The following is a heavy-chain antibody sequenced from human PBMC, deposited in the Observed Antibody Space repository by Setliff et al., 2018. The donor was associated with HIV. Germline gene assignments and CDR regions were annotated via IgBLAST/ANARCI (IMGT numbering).Heavy chain of an antibody. CDR3: VRDLAATNMVRGRLYHYYYMDV. V-gene: IGHV3-72*01. D-gene: IGHD3-10*01. Sequence: GGSLRLSCAASGFTFNAHCMDWVRQAPGKGLEWVARSRNRANSYSTEYAASVKGRCTISRDESESSLYLQMDSLKTDDTAVYYCVRDLAATNMVRGRLYHYYYMDVWGKGTTVTVSS. CDR1: GFTFNAHC. CDR2: SRNRANSYST. J-gene: IGHJ6*03.